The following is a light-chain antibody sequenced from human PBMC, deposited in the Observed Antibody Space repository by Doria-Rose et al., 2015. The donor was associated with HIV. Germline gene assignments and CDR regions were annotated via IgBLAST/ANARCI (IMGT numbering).Light chain of an antibody. CDR1: QSVTRS. CDR2: GAS. CDR3: QQSYSAPFT. J-gene: IGKJ3*01. Sequence: DIRLTQSPSSLSASVGDRVTITCRASQSVTRSLNWYQQTPGKAPKALIYGASNLQPGVPSRFSGSGSGTDFSLTITSLQPEDFATYYCQQSYSAPFTFGPGTKVDIK. V-gene: IGKV1-39*01.